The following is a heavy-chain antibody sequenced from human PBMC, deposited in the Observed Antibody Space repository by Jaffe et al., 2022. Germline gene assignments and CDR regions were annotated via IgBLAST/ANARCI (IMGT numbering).Heavy chain of an antibody. CDR3: ASALTPGLWFGESEGDYMDV. Sequence: QVQLVQSGAEVKKPGSSVKVSCKASGGTFSSYTISWVRQAPGQGLEWMGRIIPILGIANYAQKFQGRVTITADKSTSTAYMELSSLRSEDTAVYYCASALTPGLWFGESEGDYMDVWGKGTTVTVSS. V-gene: IGHV1-69*02. D-gene: IGHD3-10*01. J-gene: IGHJ6*03. CDR2: IIPILGIA. CDR1: GGTFSSYT.